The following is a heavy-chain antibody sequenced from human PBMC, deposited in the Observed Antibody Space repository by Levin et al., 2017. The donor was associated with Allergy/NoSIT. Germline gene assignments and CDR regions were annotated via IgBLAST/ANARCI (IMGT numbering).Heavy chain of an antibody. V-gene: IGHV1-8*01. CDR1: GYTFTSYD. Sequence: ASVKVSCKASGYTFTSYDINWVRQATGQGLEWMGWMNPNSGNTGYAQKVQGRVTMTRNTSISTAYMELSSLRSEDTAVYYCARGADIVVVPAAILPMTGMDGWGQGTTVTVSS. J-gene: IGHJ6*02. CDR3: ARGADIVVVPAAILPMTGMDG. D-gene: IGHD2-2*02. CDR2: MNPNSGNT.